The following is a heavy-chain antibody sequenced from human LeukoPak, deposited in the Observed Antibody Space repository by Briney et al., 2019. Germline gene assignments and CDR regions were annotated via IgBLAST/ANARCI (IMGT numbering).Heavy chain of an antibody. CDR1: GFTLSSYW. J-gene: IGHJ4*02. CDR3: ASSVLLATIDD. CDR2: IKQEGSEK. V-gene: IGHV3-7*01. Sequence: PGGSLRHSCAASGFTLSSYWMSWVRQAPGEGLEWVANIKQEGSEKYYVVSVKGRFTISRDNAKNSLYLQMNSLRAEDTVVYSLASSVLLATIDDWGQGTLVTVSS. D-gene: IGHD5-12*01.